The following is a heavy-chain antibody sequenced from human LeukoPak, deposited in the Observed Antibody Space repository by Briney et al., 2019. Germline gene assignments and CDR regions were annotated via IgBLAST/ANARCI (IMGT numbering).Heavy chain of an antibody. J-gene: IGHJ4*02. Sequence: PSGTLSLTCAVYGGSFSGYYWSWIRQPPGKGLEWIGEINHSGSTNYNPSLKSRVTISVDTSKNQFSLKLSSVTAADTAVYYCARGPYGDYNFDYWGQGTLVTVSS. V-gene: IGHV4-34*01. CDR1: GGSFSGYY. CDR2: INHSGST. CDR3: ARGPYGDYNFDY. D-gene: IGHD4-17*01.